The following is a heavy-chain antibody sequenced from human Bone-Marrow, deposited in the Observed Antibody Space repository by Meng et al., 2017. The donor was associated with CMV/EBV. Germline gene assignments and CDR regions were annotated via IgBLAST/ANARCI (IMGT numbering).Heavy chain of an antibody. J-gene: IGHJ4*02. D-gene: IGHD6-13*01. CDR3: ARGRTAAGATTTTFDY. V-gene: IGHV4-34*01. CDR1: GGSFSGYY. Sequence: QVQQEPWGAGLLKPSETLSLTCAVYGGSFSGYYWSWIRQPPVKGLEWIGEINHSGSTNYNPSLKSRVTISVDTSKNQFSLKLSSVTAADTAVYYCARGRTAAGATTTTFDYWGQGTLVTVSS. CDR2: INHSGST.